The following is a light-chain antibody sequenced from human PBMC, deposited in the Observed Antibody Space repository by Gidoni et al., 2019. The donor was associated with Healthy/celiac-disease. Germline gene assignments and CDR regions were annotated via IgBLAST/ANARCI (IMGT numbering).Light chain of an antibody. CDR2: AAS. J-gene: IGKJ2*01. Sequence: DIQMVQSPSSLSASVGDRVTITCRASQSISSYLNWYQQKPGKAPKILIYAASSLQSGVPSRFSGSGSGTDFTLTISSLQPEDFATYYCQQSYSTPDTFGQGTKLEIK. V-gene: IGKV1-39*01. CDR1: QSISSY. CDR3: QQSYSTPDT.